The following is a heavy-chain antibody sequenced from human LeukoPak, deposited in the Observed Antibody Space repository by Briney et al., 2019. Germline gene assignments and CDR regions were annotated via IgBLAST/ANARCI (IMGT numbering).Heavy chain of an antibody. CDR2: IHYSGST. J-gene: IGHJ3*02. CDR1: GGSISSYY. D-gene: IGHD2-21*02. V-gene: IGHV4-59*01. CDR3: TRAPEAIVVVTATPEEGGAFDI. Sequence: PSETLSLTCTVSGGSISSYYWSWIRQPPGKGLVWIGYIHYSGSTNYNTSLKSRVTISVDKYKTQFSLKLSSVTAADTAVYYCTRAPEAIVVVTATPEEGGAFDIWGQGKMVTVSS.